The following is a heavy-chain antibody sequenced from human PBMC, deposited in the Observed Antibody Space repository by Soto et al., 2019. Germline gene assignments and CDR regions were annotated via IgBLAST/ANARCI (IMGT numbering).Heavy chain of an antibody. Sequence: GASVKVSCKASGYTFTGYYMHWVRQAPGRGLEWMGWINPNSGGTNYAQKFQGRVTMTRDTSISTAYMELSRLRSDDTAVYYCARGYYYDSSGYYYYFDYWGQGTLVTVS. CDR1: GYTFTGYY. CDR3: ARGYYYDSSGYYYYFDY. J-gene: IGHJ4*02. V-gene: IGHV1-2*02. CDR2: INPNSGGT. D-gene: IGHD3-22*01.